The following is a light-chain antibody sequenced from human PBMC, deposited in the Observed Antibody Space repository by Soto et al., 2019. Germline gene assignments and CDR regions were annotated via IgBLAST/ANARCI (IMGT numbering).Light chain of an antibody. J-gene: IGKJ3*01. V-gene: IGKV1-9*01. CDR2: GAS. CDR1: QAISSH. CDR3: QQLNSYPLS. Sequence: DIPLTQSPSFLSASVGGRVTITCRASQAISSHLDWYQQKPGKAPNLLIYGASTLQSGVPSRFSGSGSGTPFTLTISSLQPEDFATYYCQQLNSYPLSFGPGTPVDIK.